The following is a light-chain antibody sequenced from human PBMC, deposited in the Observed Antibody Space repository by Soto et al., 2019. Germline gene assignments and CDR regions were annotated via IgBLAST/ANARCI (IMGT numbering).Light chain of an antibody. J-gene: IGKJ5*01. CDR3: QRRSNWPPIT. Sequence: EILLTQSPATLSLSPGERATLTCRASQSVSSYLAWYHQKPGQAPSLLIYDASNRATGIPARFSGGGSGTDYTLTISRLEPEDFSAYYCQRRSNWPPITFGQGTRLEIK. CDR1: QSVSSY. CDR2: DAS. V-gene: IGKV3-11*01.